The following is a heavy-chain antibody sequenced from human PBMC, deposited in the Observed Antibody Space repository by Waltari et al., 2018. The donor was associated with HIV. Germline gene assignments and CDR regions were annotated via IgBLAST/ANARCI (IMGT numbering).Heavy chain of an antibody. Sequence: QVQLVQSGAEVKKPGASVKVSCKASGYTFTGYYMHWVRQAPGQGLEWKGRINPNSGGTNYAQKCQGRVTMTRDTSISTAYMELSRLRSDDTAVYYCASGGNWNDIGYWGQGTLVTVSS. J-gene: IGHJ4*02. D-gene: IGHD1-20*01. CDR3: ASGGNWNDIGY. V-gene: IGHV1-2*06. CDR2: INPNSGGT. CDR1: GYTFTGYY.